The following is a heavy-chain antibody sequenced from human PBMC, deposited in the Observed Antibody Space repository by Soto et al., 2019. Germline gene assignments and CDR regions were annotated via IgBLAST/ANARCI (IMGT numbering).Heavy chain of an antibody. D-gene: IGHD5-18*01. CDR1: GGSISSGDYY. Sequence: SETLSLTCTVSGGSISSGDYYWSWIRQPPGKGLEWIGYIYYSGSTYYNPSLKSRVTISVDTSKNQFPLKLSSVTAADTAVYYCARGNTAMVCALNYWGQGTLVTVSS. CDR2: IYYSGST. V-gene: IGHV4-30-4*01. CDR3: ARGNTAMVCALNY. J-gene: IGHJ4*02.